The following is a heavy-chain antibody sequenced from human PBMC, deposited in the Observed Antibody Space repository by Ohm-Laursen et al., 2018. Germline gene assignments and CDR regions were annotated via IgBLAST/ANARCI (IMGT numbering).Heavy chain of an antibody. CDR1: GFTFSNFW. J-gene: IGHJ4*02. V-gene: IGHV3-7*01. CDR2: IKQDGTEK. CDR3: ARDPIDNNGYNPDY. D-gene: IGHD1-14*01. Sequence: SLRLSCTASGFTFSNFWMSWVRQAPGKGLEWVASIKQDGTEKHYVESMQDRFTISRDNAKNSVYLQMNSLRAEDTAIYYCARDPIDNNGYNPDYWGQGTLVTVSS.